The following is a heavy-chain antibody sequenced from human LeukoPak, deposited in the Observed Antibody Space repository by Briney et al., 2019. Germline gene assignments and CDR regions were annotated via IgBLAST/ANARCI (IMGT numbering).Heavy chain of an antibody. J-gene: IGHJ4*02. Sequence: SETLSLTCTVSGGSISSSSYYWGWIRQPPGKGLEWIGSIYYSGSTYYNPSLKSRVTISVDTSKNQFSLKLSSVTAADTAVYYCASDPSMVRGVLNYWGQGTLVTVSS. D-gene: IGHD3-10*01. CDR1: GGSISSSSYY. V-gene: IGHV4-39*07. CDR2: IYYSGST. CDR3: ASDPSMVRGVLNY.